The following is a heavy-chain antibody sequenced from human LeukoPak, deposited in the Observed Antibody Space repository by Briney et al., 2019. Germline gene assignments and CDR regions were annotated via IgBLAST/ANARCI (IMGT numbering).Heavy chain of an antibody. D-gene: IGHD3-10*01. Sequence: SQTLSLTCTVSGGSISSGGSYWSWIRQHPGKGLEWIGYIYYSGSTYYNPSLKSRVTISVDTSKNQFSLKLSSVTAADTAVYYCARGLMVRGSSFDPWGQGTLVTVSS. J-gene: IGHJ5*02. CDR1: GGSISSGGSY. CDR2: IYYSGST. CDR3: ARGLMVRGSSFDP. V-gene: IGHV4-31*03.